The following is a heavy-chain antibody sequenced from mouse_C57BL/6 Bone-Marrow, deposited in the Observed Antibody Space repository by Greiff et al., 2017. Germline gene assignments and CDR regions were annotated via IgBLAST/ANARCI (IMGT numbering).Heavy chain of an antibody. V-gene: IGHV1-81*01. CDR3: ARGIYYDFTGFAY. CDR2: IYPRSGNT. CDR1: GYTFTSYG. J-gene: IGHJ3*01. Sequence: QVQLQQSGAELARPGASVKLSCKASGYTFTSYGIRWVKQSTGQGLEWIGEIYPRSGNTYYNEKFKGKATLTADKSSSTAYMELRSLTSEDSAVYFCARGIYYDFTGFAYWGQGTLVTVSA. D-gene: IGHD2-4*01.